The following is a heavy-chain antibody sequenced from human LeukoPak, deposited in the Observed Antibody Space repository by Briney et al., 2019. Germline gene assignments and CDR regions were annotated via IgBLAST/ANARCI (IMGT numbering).Heavy chain of an antibody. CDR1: GFTFSSYA. CDR3: AKALIGRSGWLGVRDNWLDP. J-gene: IGHJ5*02. CDR2: ISGSGDST. Sequence: PGGSLRLSCAASGFTFSSYAMNWVRQAPGKGLEWVSTISGSGDSTYYADSVKGRFTISRDNSKNTLYLQMNSLRAEDTAVYYCAKALIGRSGWLGVRDNWLDPWGQGTPVTVSS. V-gene: IGHV3-23*01. D-gene: IGHD6-19*01.